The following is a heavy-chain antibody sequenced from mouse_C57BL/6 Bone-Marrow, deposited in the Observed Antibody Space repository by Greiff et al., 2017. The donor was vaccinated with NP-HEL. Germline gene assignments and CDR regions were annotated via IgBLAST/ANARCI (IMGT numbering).Heavy chain of an antibody. CDR1: GYAFTNYL. CDR2: INPGSGGT. CDR3: ARRPWVYFDY. J-gene: IGHJ2*01. V-gene: IGHV1-54*01. D-gene: IGHD4-1*01. Sequence: VKVVESGAELVRPGTSVKVSCKASGYAFTNYLIEWVKQRPGQGLEWIGVINPGSGGTNYNEKFKGKATLTADKSSSTAYMQLSSLTSEDSAVYFCARRPWVYFDYWGQGTTLTVSS.